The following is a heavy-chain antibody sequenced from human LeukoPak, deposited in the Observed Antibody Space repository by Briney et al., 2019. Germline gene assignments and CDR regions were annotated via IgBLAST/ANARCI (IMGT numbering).Heavy chain of an antibody. CDR3: ARAAGYYDSSGPPGG. CDR1: GYTFTKYD. Sequence: AAVNVSFKGSGYTFTKYDMNGVRQAAGQGGEGMGWVNPNSGNTGYAQKFQGRVTITRNTSISTAYMELSSLRSEDTAVYYCARAAGYYDSSGPPGGWGQGTLVTVSS. CDR2: VNPNSGNT. D-gene: IGHD3-22*01. V-gene: IGHV1-8*01. J-gene: IGHJ4*02.